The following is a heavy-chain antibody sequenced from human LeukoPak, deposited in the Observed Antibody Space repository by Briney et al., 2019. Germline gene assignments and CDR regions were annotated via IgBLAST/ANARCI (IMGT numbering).Heavy chain of an antibody. CDR2: INAENGDT. CDR1: GFTFSRHS. V-gene: IGHV1-3*03. Sequence: ASVKVSCKTSGFTFSRHSIHWVRRAPGQRLEWMGWINAENGDTKYSQHFQGRVTFTRDASADTAYMGLTSLTSKDMAVYYCARDRGRSYYDRSGLYPLDNWGQGTLVTVSS. CDR3: ARDRGRSYYDRSGLYPLDN. D-gene: IGHD3-22*01. J-gene: IGHJ4*02.